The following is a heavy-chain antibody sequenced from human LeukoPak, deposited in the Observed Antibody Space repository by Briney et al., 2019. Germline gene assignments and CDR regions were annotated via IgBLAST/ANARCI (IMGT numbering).Heavy chain of an antibody. D-gene: IGHD3-22*01. Sequence: ASGFTFEYAASVKGRFTISRDDFKSIAYLQMNSLKTEDTAVYYCARANSFDSSGYYFDYWGQGTLVTVSS. CDR2: ASGFTF. J-gene: IGHJ4*02. CDR3: ARANSFDSSGYYFDY. V-gene: IGHV3-49*02.